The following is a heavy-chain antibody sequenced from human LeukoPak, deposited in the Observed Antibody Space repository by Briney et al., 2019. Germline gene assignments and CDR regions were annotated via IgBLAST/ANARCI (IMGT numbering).Heavy chain of an antibody. Sequence: ASVKVSCKASGYTFTGYYMHWVRQAPGQGLEWMGWINPNSGGTNYAQKFQGRVTMTRDTSISTAYMKLSRLRSDDTAVYYCASSYGDYEKQLDYWGQGTLVTVSS. CDR2: INPNSGGT. CDR1: GYTFTGYY. D-gene: IGHD4-17*01. CDR3: ASSYGDYEKQLDY. V-gene: IGHV1-2*02. J-gene: IGHJ4*02.